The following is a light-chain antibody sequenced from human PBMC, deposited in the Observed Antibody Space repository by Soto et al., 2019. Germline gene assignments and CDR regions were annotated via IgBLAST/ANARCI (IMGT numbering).Light chain of an antibody. CDR2: DVT. J-gene: IGLJ1*01. V-gene: IGLV2-14*01. CDR3: SSYTSSSTYV. Sequence: QSALTQPASVSGSPGQSIAISCTVTSSDVGGYNYVSWYQQHPGKAPKLIIYDVTNRPSGVSNRFSGSKSGNTASLTISGLQAEDEADYYCSSYTSSSTYVFGTGTKVTVL. CDR1: SSDVGGYNY.